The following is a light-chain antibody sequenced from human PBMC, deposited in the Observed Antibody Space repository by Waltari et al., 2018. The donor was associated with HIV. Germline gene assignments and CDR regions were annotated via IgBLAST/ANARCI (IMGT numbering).Light chain of an antibody. Sequence: DIQMTQSPSSLSASVGDRVSITCRAGQNIHTFLNWYQQQPGSAPKLLIFGASRLPSGVPSRFSGSGSETDFTLTIDNLQVEDFATYYCIQTDSMPLTFGPGTKVD. CDR3: IQTDSMPLT. J-gene: IGKJ3*01. CDR1: QNIHTF. V-gene: IGKV1-39*01. CDR2: GAS.